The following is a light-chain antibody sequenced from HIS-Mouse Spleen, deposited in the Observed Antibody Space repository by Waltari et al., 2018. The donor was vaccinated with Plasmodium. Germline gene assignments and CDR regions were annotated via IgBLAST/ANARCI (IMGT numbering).Light chain of an antibody. J-gene: IGKJ3*01. CDR3: QQYDNLPPLFT. CDR2: DAS. CDR1: QDIRNY. Sequence: DIQMTQSPSSLSASVGDRVTITCQASQDIRNYLNWYQQKPGKAPKRLIYDASNLETGVPSRFSGSGSGTDFTFTISSLQPEDIATYYCQQYDNLPPLFTFGPGTKVDIK. V-gene: IGKV1-33*01.